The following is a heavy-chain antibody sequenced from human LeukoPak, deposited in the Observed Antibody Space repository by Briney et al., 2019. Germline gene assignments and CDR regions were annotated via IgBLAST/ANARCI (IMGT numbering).Heavy chain of an antibody. D-gene: IGHD1-26*01. CDR3: AKAANEWELLAGYFDY. Sequence: GGSLRLSCAASGFTFSTYDIHWVRQAPGKGLEWVTFIQYDGSNEYQADSVKGRFTISRDNSKNTLYLQMNSLRAEDTAVYYCAKAANEWELLAGYFDYWGQGTLVTVSS. CDR2: IQYDGSNE. V-gene: IGHV3-30*02. CDR1: GFTFSTYD. J-gene: IGHJ4*02.